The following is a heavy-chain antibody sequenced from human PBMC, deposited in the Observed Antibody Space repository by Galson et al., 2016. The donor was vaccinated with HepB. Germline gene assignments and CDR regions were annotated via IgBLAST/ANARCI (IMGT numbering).Heavy chain of an antibody. CDR3: AKESGLWNVKTDFDY. D-gene: IGHD1-1*01. Sequence: SLRLSCAASGFTFSSYSMPWVRQAPGKGLEWVSGISGTDGRTLYADSVKGRFTISRDNSENTLYLQMNSLRADDTAVYYCAKESGLWNVKTDFDYWGQGTVVTVSS. J-gene: IGHJ4*02. V-gene: IGHV3-23*01. CDR2: ISGTDGRT. CDR1: GFTFSSYS.